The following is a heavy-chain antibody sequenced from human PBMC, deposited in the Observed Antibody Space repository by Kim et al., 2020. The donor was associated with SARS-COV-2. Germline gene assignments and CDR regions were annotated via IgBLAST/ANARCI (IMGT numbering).Heavy chain of an antibody. Sequence: STTYNPSLKNRVTISVDTSKNQFSLKLSSVTAADTAVYYCARDSSSGYYYWGQGTLVTVSS. D-gene: IGHD3-22*01. V-gene: IGHV4-59*01. CDR2: ST. J-gene: IGHJ4*02. CDR3: ARDSSSGYYY.